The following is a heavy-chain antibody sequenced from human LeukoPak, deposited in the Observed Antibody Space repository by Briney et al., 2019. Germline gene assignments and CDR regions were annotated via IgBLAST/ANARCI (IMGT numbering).Heavy chain of an antibody. Sequence: SETLSLTCTVSGGSMSSYYWTWIRQPPGKGLEWIGYVYSSGSTNYNPSLKSRVNISVDTSKNQFSLKLSSVTAADTAVYYCAGRHTGTFEYWGQGALVTVSS. CDR2: VYSSGST. J-gene: IGHJ4*02. D-gene: IGHD5-18*01. CDR3: AGRHTGTFEY. V-gene: IGHV4-59*01. CDR1: GGSMSSYY.